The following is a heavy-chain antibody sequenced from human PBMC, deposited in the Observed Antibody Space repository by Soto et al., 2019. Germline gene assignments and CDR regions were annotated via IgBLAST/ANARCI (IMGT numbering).Heavy chain of an antibody. J-gene: IGHJ5*02. CDR1: GGSISSGGYY. Sequence: QVQLQESGPGLVKPSQTLSLTCTVSGGSISSGGYYWHWIRQHPGKGLEWIGYIYYSGTTYYNPLLTTRVTASVDTCRTQFSVRPSSVTAADTTVYDCAGGSLWVTATCESWGQGTLFT. CDR2: IYYSGTT. D-gene: IGHD5-18*01. CDR3: AGGSLWVTATCES. V-gene: IGHV4-31*03.